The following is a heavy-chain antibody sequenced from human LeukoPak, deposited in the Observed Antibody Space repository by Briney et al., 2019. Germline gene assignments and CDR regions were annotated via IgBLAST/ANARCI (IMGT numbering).Heavy chain of an antibody. CDR1: GFTFSSYE. V-gene: IGHV3-48*03. Sequence: PGGSLRLSCAASGFTFSSYEMNWVRQARGKGLEWVSYISSSGSTIYYADSVKGRFTICRDNEKNSLYMQMNSLRAEDTAVYYCARVVPDTGGYAFDISGQGTIVTVSS. D-gene: IGHD3-16*01. CDR3: ARVVPDTGGYAFDI. J-gene: IGHJ3*02. CDR2: ISSSGSTI.